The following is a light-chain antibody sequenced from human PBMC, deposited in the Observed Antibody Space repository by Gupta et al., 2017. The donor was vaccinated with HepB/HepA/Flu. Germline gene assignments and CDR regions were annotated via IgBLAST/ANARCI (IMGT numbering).Light chain of an antibody. Sequence: QSVLTQPPSASGTPGQRVTISCLGSSSDIGSDTVNWYHQLPGTAPKLLIYSNNQRPSGVPDRFSGSKSGTSASLAISGLQSEDEADYYCASWDGSLNGFYVFGTGTKVTVL. V-gene: IGLV1-44*01. CDR2: SNN. J-gene: IGLJ1*01. CDR1: SSDIGSDT. CDR3: ASWDGSLNGFYV.